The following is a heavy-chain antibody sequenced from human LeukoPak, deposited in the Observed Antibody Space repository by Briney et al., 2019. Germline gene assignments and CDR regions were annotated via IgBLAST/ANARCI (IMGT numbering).Heavy chain of an antibody. D-gene: IGHD2-15*01. J-gene: IGHJ4*02. CDR1: GFTFSSYA. Sequence: PGGSLRLSCAASGFTFSSYAMSWVRLAPGKGLEWVSGISGSGGSTYYADSVKGRFTISRDNSKDTLYLQMNSLRAEDTAVYYCAKQLGYCSDGSCYFPYWGQGTLVTVSS. CDR3: AKQLGYCSDGSCYFPY. CDR2: ISGSGGST. V-gene: IGHV3-23*01.